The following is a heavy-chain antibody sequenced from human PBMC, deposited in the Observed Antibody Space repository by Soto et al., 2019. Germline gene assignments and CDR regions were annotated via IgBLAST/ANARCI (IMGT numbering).Heavy chain of an antibody. CDR2: ISGSGGST. J-gene: IGHJ4*02. CDR3: AKDGERTIFGVVTPIDY. V-gene: IGHV3-23*01. Sequence: EVQLLESGGGLVQPGGSLRLSCAASGFTFSSYAMSWVRQAPGKGLEWVSAISGSGGSTYYADYVKGRFTISRDNSKNTLYLQMNSLRAEDTAVYYCAKDGERTIFGVVTPIDYWGQGTLVTVSS. CDR1: GFTFSSYA. D-gene: IGHD3-3*01.